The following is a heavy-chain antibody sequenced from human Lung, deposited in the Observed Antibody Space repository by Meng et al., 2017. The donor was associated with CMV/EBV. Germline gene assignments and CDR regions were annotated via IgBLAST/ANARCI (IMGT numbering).Heavy chain of an antibody. V-gene: IGHV3-21*01. J-gene: IGHJ6*02. CDR1: GFTFSSYS. CDR2: ISSSSSYI. Sequence: GESXKISXSASGFTFSSYSMNLVRQAPGKGLEWVSSISSSSSYIYYADTVKGRFTISRDNAKNSLYLKMNSLRAEDTAVYYWAREGGRAGTPGSYYYGMDVWGQGTTVTVSS. CDR3: AREGGRAGTPGSYYYGMDV. D-gene: IGHD1-1*01.